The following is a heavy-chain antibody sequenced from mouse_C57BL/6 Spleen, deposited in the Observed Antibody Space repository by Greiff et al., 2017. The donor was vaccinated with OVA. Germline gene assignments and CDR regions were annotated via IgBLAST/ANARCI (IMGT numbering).Heavy chain of an antibody. D-gene: IGHD2-1*01. CDR3: ARSGGNYGYFDV. J-gene: IGHJ1*03. CDR2: IDPSDSYT. Sequence: QVQLQQPGAELVMPGASVKLSCKASGYTFTSYWMHWVKQRPGQGLEWIGEIDPSDSYTNYNQKFKGKSTLTVDKSSSTDYMQLSSLTSEDSAFYYCARSGGNYGYFDVWGTGTTVTVSS. V-gene: IGHV1-69*01. CDR1: GYTFTSYW.